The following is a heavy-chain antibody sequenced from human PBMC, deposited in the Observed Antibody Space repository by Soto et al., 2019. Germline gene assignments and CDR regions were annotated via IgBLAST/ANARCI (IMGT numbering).Heavy chain of an antibody. CDR3: ARDRSDTGAIRY. CDR1: GFTFSTYS. Sequence: EVQLVESGGGLVQPGWSLRLSCAASGFTFSTYSMNWGRQAPGKGLEWLSYISSSSSTIYYADSVKGRFSISSDHAKYSLYLERNSLRDEDTAVYYCARDRSDTGAIRYWGQGTLGTVSS. J-gene: IGHJ4*02. D-gene: IGHD6-25*01. CDR2: ISSSSSTI. V-gene: IGHV3-48*02.